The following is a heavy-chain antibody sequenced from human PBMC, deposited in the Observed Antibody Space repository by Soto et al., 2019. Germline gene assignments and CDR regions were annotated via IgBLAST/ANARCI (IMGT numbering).Heavy chain of an antibody. J-gene: IGHJ4*02. CDR3: ARDDVEWALGPFDY. V-gene: IGHV3-33*08. Sequence: GGSLRLSCAASGFTFSSYSMNWVRQAPGKGLEWVAVIWYDGSNKYYADSVKGRFTISRDNSKNTLYLQMNSLRAEDTAVYYCARDDVEWALGPFDYWGQGTLVTVSS. CDR1: GFTFSSYS. D-gene: IGHD1-26*01. CDR2: IWYDGSNK.